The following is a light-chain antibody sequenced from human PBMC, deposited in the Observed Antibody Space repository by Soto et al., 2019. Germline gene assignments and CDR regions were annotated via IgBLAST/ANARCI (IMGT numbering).Light chain of an antibody. Sequence: EIVMTQSPATLSVSPGERATLSCRASQSVSSNLAWFQQKPGQAPRLLIYDTSTRATGIPARFSGSGSGTEFTLTISSLQSEDFAVYYCQQYSNWPPITFGQGTRREIK. CDR2: DTS. V-gene: IGKV3-15*01. CDR1: QSVSSN. J-gene: IGKJ5*01. CDR3: QQYSNWPPIT.